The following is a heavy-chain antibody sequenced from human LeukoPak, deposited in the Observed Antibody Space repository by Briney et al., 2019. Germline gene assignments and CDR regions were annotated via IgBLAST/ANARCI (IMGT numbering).Heavy chain of an antibody. CDR1: GFTFSSYW. Sequence: GSLRLSCAASGFTFSSYWMHWVRQAPGKGLVWVSRINTDGSTTTYADSVKGRFTISRDNAKNTLYLQMNSLRAEDTAVYYCARDFPRTGTTGYWGQGTLVTVSS. D-gene: IGHD1-7*01. J-gene: IGHJ4*02. CDR2: INTDGSTT. V-gene: IGHV3-74*01. CDR3: ARDFPRTGTTGY.